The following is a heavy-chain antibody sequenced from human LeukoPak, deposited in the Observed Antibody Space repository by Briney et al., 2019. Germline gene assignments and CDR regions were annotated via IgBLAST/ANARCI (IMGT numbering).Heavy chain of an antibody. J-gene: IGHJ3*02. CDR3: AKDLSGGNSVRTFHI. CDR1: GFTFSSYG. Sequence: PGGSLRLSCAASGFTFSSYGMHWVRQAPGKGLEWVAVIWYDGSNKYYADSVKGRFTISRDNSKNTLYLQMNSLRAEDTAVYYCAKDLSGGNSVRTFHIWGQGTMVTVSS. D-gene: IGHD4-23*01. V-gene: IGHV3-33*06. CDR2: IWYDGSNK.